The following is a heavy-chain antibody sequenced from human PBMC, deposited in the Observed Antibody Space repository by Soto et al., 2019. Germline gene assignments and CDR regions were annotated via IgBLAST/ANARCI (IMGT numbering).Heavy chain of an antibody. J-gene: IGHJ1*01. D-gene: IGHD3-10*02. CDR1: GFAFSSYA. V-gene: IGHV3-30-3*01. CDR2: ISYDTTKE. Sequence: PGGSLRLSCAVSGFAFSSYAMHWARQAPGQGLEWVSTISYDTTKEYYADSVKGRFTISRDNSKSMVFLQMRSLRPDDMAVYYCATEALSLITVVVPIFGYWGQGMLVTVSS. CDR3: ATEALSLITVVVPIFGY.